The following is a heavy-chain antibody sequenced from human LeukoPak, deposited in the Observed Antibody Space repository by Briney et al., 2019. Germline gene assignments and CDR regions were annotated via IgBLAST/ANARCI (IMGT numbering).Heavy chain of an antibody. D-gene: IGHD3-22*01. CDR3: AKGSYYYDSADYFDY. CDR2: LSGSGGNT. V-gene: IGHV3-23*01. J-gene: IGHJ4*02. Sequence: GGSLRLSCAASGFTFSSYAMSWVRQAPGKGLEWVSTLSGSGGNTYYADSVKGGVTIPRDNSKNTLYLQMNSLRAEDTAVYHCAKGSYYYDSADYFDYWGQGTLVTVSS. CDR1: GFTFSSYA.